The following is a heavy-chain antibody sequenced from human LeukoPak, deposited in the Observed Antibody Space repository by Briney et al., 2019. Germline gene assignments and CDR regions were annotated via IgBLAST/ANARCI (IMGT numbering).Heavy chain of an antibody. J-gene: IGHJ4*02. CDR1: GGSISSYY. Sequence: PSETLSLTCTVSGGSISSYYRSWIRQPPGKGLEWIGYIYYSGSTNYNPSLKSRVTISVDTSKNQFSLKLSSVTAADTAVYYCAREDYSNYGIFDYWGQGTLVTVSS. D-gene: IGHD4-11*01. CDR2: IYYSGST. CDR3: AREDYSNYGIFDY. V-gene: IGHV4-59*01.